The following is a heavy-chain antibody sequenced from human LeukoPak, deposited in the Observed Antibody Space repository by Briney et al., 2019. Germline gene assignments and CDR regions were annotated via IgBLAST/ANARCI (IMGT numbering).Heavy chain of an antibody. V-gene: IGHV3-48*04. CDR3: AREGLDTMIVVVIDAFDI. Sequence: GGSLRLSCAASGFTFSSYGMHWVRQAPGKGLEWVSYISSSGSTIYYADSVKGRFTISRDNAKNSLYLQMNSLRAEDTAVYYCAREGLDTMIVVVIDAFDIWGQGTMVTVSS. CDR2: ISSSGSTI. CDR1: GFTFSSYG. J-gene: IGHJ3*02. D-gene: IGHD3-22*01.